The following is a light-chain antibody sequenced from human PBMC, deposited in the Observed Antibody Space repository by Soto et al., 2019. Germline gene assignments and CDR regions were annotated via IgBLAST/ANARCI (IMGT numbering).Light chain of an antibody. V-gene: IGKV3-15*01. Sequence: EIMMTQSPVTLSVSPGERATLSCRASQSVSSNLAWYQQKPGQAPRLLIYGASTRATGIPARFSGSGSGTEFTLTISSLQSEDFEVYYCQQYNTWPTFGQGTKVEIK. CDR2: GAS. CDR3: QQYNTWPT. J-gene: IGKJ1*01. CDR1: QSVSSN.